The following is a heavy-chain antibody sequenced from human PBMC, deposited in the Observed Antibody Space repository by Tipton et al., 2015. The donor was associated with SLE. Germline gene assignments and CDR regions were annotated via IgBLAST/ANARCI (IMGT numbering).Heavy chain of an antibody. CDR2: ITTNGGVT. D-gene: IGHD5-24*01. CDR3: ARGKGDDYNVNCFDF. Sequence: QLVQSGGGLVQPGGSLRLSCAASGFTFTNHAMHWVRQAPGKGLEYVSGITTNGGVTYHVNSVKGRFTISRDNSKNTLYLQMGSLRPEDMAVYYCARGKGDDYNVNCFDFWGQGTLGAVSS. V-gene: IGHV3-64*01. J-gene: IGHJ4*02. CDR1: GFTFTNHA.